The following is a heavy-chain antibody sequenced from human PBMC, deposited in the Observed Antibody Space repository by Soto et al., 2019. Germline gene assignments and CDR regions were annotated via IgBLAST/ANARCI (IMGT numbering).Heavy chain of an antibody. Sequence: TLSLTCTVSGHSLSSGGYYWSWIRQQPGKGLEWLAYIYFTGSTLYNPSLKSRLAMSLDTSKNQFSLKLASVTATDTAIYYCARDWGSSGWPNWGQGTLVTVSS. J-gene: IGHJ4*02. D-gene: IGHD6-19*01. CDR1: GHSLSSGGYY. V-gene: IGHV4-31*03. CDR2: IYFTGST. CDR3: ARDWGSSGWPN.